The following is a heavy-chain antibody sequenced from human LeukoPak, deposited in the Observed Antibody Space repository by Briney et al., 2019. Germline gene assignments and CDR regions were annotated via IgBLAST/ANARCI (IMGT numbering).Heavy chain of an antibody. CDR3: ARDYLYSSSSAAFDI. CDR2: IYYIGNT. Sequence: PSETLSLTCTVSGGLISSGSYYWSWIRQPPGKGLEWIGYIYYIGNTKYNPSLKSRVTISVDMSKNQFSLKVASVTAADTAVYYCARDYLYSSSSAAFDIWGLGTMVTVSS. V-gene: IGHV4-61*01. J-gene: IGHJ3*02. CDR1: GGLISSGSYY. D-gene: IGHD6-6*01.